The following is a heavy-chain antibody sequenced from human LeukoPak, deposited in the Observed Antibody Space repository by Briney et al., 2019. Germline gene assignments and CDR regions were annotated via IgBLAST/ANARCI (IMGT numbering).Heavy chain of an antibody. CDR2: MNPNSGNT. V-gene: IGHV1-8*01. J-gene: IGHJ3*02. Sequence: GASVKVSCKASGYTFTSYDISWVRQATGQGLEWMGWMNPNSGNTGYAQKFQGRVTMTRNTSISTAYMELSSLRSEDTAVYYCAREYYYDSSGSDAFDIWGQGTMVTVSS. CDR3: AREYYYDSSGSDAFDI. D-gene: IGHD3-22*01. CDR1: GYTFTSYD.